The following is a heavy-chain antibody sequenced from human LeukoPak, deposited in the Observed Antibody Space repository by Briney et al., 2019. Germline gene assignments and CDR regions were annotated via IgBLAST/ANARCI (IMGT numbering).Heavy chain of an antibody. CDR2: MNANTGAT. V-gene: IGHV1-2*02. Sequence: GASVKVSCKASGYTFTDYYIHWVRQAPGQGLEWMGWMNANTGATNFAQKFQGRVTMTRDTFISTAYMELNRLRSDDTAVYYCARATGWYNWFGPWGRGTLVSVSS. CDR3: ARATGWYNWFGP. D-gene: IGHD6-19*01. CDR1: GYTFTDYY. J-gene: IGHJ5*02.